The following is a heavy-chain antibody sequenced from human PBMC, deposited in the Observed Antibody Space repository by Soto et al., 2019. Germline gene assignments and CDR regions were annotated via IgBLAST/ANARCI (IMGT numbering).Heavy chain of an antibody. V-gene: IGHV4-31*03. D-gene: IGHD5-18*01. J-gene: IGHJ5*02. CDR2: IYESGYT. CDR3: VRALRHTAMVYPWFDP. Sequence: TLSLTCTVSGASVSTGAYYWGWVRQRPGKGLEWVGYIYESGYTYYNTSLKSRITISLDRSNNQFSLGLTSVTAADTAVYYCVRALRHTAMVYPWFDPWGQGTLVTVSS. CDR1: GASVSTGAYY.